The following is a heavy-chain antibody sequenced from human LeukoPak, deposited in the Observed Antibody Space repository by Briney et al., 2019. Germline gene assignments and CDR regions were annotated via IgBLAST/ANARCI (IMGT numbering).Heavy chain of an antibody. Sequence: MTSETLSLTCAVSGGSISSNNWWSWVRQPPGRGLEWIGEIYHSGSTNYNPSLKSRVTISVDKSKNQVSLKLSSVTAADTAVYYCASGGYCSSTSCYHFDYWGQGTLVTVSS. J-gene: IGHJ4*02. V-gene: IGHV4-4*02. CDR1: GGSISSNNW. CDR2: IYHSGST. D-gene: IGHD2-2*01. CDR3: ASGGYCSSTSCYHFDY.